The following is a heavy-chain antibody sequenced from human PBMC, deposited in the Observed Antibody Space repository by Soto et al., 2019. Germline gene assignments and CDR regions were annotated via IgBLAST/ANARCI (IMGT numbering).Heavy chain of an antibody. CDR1: GFTFSSYS. CDR2: ISSSSSYI. V-gene: IGHV3-21*01. J-gene: IGHJ4*02. D-gene: IGHD6-19*01. Sequence: EVQLVESGGGLVKPGGSLRLSCAASGFTFSSYSMNWVRQAPGKGLEWVSSISSSSSYIYYADSVKGRFTISRDNAKNSLYLQMNSLTVEDTAVYFCAKDRATIAVAGTGRDYWGQGKLVTVSS. CDR3: AKDRATIAVAGTGRDY.